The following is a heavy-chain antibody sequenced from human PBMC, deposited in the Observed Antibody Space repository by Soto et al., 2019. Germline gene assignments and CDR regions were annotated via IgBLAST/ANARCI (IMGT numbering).Heavy chain of an antibody. J-gene: IGHJ6*02. V-gene: IGHV3-23*01. CDR2: ISGSGGST. Sequence: EVQLLESGGGLVQPGESLRLSCAASGFTFSSYAMSWVRQAPGKGLEWVSAISGSGGSTYYADSVKGRFTISRDNSKNTLYLQMNSLRAEDTAVYYCAKGVAARASGARYYGMDVWGQGTTVTVSS. D-gene: IGHD6-6*01. CDR3: AKGVAARASGARYYGMDV. CDR1: GFTFSSYA.